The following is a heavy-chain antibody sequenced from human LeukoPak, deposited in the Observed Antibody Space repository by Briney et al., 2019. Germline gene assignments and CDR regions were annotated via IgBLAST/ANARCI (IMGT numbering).Heavy chain of an antibody. D-gene: IGHD3-22*01. CDR1: GGTFSSYA. Sequence: SVKVSCKASGGTFSSYAISWVRQAPGQGLEWMGGIIPIFGTANYAQKFQGRATITADESTGTAYMGLSSLRSEDTAVYYCARDTAYYYDSSGYPLAYYYYGMDVWGQGTTVTVSS. J-gene: IGHJ6*02. V-gene: IGHV1-69*13. CDR3: ARDTAYYYDSSGYPLAYYYYGMDV. CDR2: IIPIFGTA.